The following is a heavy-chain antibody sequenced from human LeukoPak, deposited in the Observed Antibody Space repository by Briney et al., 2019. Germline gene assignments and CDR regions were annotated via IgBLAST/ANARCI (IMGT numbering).Heavy chain of an antibody. CDR1: GDSVSSNRGA. D-gene: IGHD4-17*01. J-gene: IGHJ4*02. Sequence: SQTLSLTCAISGDSVSSNRGAWTWIRQSPSRGLEWLGRTYYRSKWYYDYAVSVKSRITIEPDTSKNQFSLQLNSVTPEDTAVYYCARDTYGYVDYWGQGTLVTVSS. CDR3: ARDTYGYVDY. V-gene: IGHV6-1*01. CDR2: TYYRSKWYY.